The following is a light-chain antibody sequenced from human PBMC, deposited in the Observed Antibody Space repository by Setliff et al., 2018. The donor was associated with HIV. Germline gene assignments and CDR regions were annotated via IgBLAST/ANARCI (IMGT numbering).Light chain of an antibody. Sequence: VLTQPASVSGSPGQSITISCTGTSSDVGGYNYVSWYQQHPGNAPKLMIFEASNRPSGVSNRFSGSKSGNTASLTISGLQAEDEADYYCSSYTSSSLYVFGTGTKVTVL. CDR1: SSDVGGYNY. V-gene: IGLV2-14*01. CDR2: EAS. J-gene: IGLJ1*01. CDR3: SSYTSSSLYV.